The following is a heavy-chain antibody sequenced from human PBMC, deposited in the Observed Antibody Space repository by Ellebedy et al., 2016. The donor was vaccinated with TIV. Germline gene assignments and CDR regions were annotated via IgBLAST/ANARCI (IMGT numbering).Heavy chain of an antibody. J-gene: IGHJ6*02. V-gene: IGHV1-8*01. Sequence: AASVKVSCKASGYTFTSYDINWVRQATGQGLEWMGWMNPNSGNTGYAQKFQGRVTMTRNTSISTAYMGLSSLRSEDTAVYYCTRDRHVDKAMALYYYYGMDVWGQGTTVTVSS. D-gene: IGHD5-18*01. CDR2: MNPNSGNT. CDR3: TRDRHVDKAMALYYYYGMDV. CDR1: GYTFTSYD.